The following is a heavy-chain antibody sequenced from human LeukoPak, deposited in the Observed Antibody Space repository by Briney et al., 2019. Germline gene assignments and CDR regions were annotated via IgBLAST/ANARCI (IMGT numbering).Heavy chain of an antibody. CDR1: GGSISSYY. V-gene: IGHV4-59*08. CDR3: ARLRGGSYAPDAYFYYGMDV. CDR2: IYYSGRT. D-gene: IGHD1-26*01. J-gene: IGHJ6*02. Sequence: SETLSLTCTVSGGSISSYYWSWIRQPPGKGLEWVGYIYYSGRTNYNPSLKSRVTISVDTSKNQFSLKLRSVTASDTAVYYCARLRGGSYAPDAYFYYGMDVWGQGTTVIVSS.